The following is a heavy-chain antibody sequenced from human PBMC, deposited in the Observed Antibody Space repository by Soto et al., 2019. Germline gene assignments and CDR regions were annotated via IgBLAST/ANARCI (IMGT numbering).Heavy chain of an antibody. CDR3: ARVIGGLYYFDY. CDR1: GYTFTSYA. CDR2: INAGNGNT. Sequence: ASVKVSCKASGYTFTSYAMHWVRQAPGQRLEWMGWINAGNGNTKYSQKFQGRVTITRDTSASTAYLELSSLRSEDTAVYYCARVIGGLYYFDYWGQGTLVTVSS. V-gene: IGHV1-3*01. J-gene: IGHJ4*02. D-gene: IGHD3-16*01.